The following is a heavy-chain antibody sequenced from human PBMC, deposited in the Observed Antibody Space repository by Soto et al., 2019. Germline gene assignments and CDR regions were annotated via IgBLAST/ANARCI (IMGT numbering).Heavy chain of an antibody. CDR1: GYSFAGYW. CDR3: ARLGPNGDYVWFDP. CDR2: IDPSDSQT. J-gene: IGHJ5*02. D-gene: IGHD4-17*01. Sequence: PGESLKISCKGSGYSFAGYWITWVRQKPGKGLEWMGRIDPSDSQTYYSPSFRGHVTISVNKSISTAYLQWSSLKASDTAMYYCARLGPNGDYVWFDPWGQGTLVTVSS. V-gene: IGHV5-10-1*01.